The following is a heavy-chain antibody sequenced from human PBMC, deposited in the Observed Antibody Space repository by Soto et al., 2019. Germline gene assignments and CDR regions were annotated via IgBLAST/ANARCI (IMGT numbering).Heavy chain of an antibody. CDR2: IKSKTDGWKT. J-gene: IGHJ4*02. D-gene: IGHD3-3*01. CDR3: TTDQFAVTIFGVANDY. Sequence: GGSLRLSCAASGFTFSNAWMNWVRQAPGKGLEWVGRIKSKTDGWKTDYAAPVKGRFTISRDDSKNTLYLQMNSLKTEDTAVYYCTTDQFAVTIFGVANDYWGQGTLVTVSS. V-gene: IGHV3-15*07. CDR1: GFTFSNAW.